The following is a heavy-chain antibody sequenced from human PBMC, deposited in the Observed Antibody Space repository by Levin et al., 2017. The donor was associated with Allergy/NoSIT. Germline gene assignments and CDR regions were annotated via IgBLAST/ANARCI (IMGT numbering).Heavy chain of an antibody. Sequence: SETLSLNCTVSGGSLSSSGYHWTWIRQHPGQGLEWIGYIYHSGSTSYNPSLKSRVTISADTSKKQFSLTLNSVTAAHTAIYYCAREDGYVFDYWGQGTLVTVSS. V-gene: IGHV4-31*03. CDR1: GGSLSSSGYH. CDR2: IYHSGST. D-gene: IGHD5-24*01. CDR3: AREDGYVFDY. J-gene: IGHJ4*02.